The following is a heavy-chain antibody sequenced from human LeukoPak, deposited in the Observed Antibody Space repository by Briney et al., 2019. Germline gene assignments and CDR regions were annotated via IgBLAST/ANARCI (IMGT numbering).Heavy chain of an antibody. Sequence: ASVKVSSKVSGYTFTDYYMHWVQQAPGKGLEWMGLVDPEDGETIYAEKFQGRVTITADTSTDTAYMELSSLRSEDTAVYYCATGVLRFLEWYYYMDVWGKGTTVTVSS. CDR2: VDPEDGET. CDR1: GYTFTDYY. V-gene: IGHV1-69-2*01. CDR3: ATGVLRFLEWYYYMDV. J-gene: IGHJ6*03. D-gene: IGHD3-3*01.